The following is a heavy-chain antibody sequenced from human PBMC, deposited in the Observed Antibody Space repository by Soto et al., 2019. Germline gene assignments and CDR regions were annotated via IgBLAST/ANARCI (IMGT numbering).Heavy chain of an antibody. J-gene: IGHJ6*02. CDR1: GFTFSSYA. CDR3: ARNVLRYFDPPGPTYGMDV. D-gene: IGHD3-9*01. V-gene: IGHV3-30-3*01. Sequence: GGSLRLSCAASGFTFSSYAMHWVRQAPGKGLEWVAVISYDGSNKYYADSVKGRFTISRDNSKNTLYLQMNSLRAEDTAVYYCARNVLRYFDPPGPTYGMDVWGQGTTVTVSS. CDR2: ISYDGSNK.